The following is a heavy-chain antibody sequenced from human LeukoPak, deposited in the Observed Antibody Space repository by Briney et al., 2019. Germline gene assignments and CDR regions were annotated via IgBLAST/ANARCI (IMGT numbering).Heavy chain of an antibody. V-gene: IGHV5-51*01. Sequence: GESLKISCKGSGYSFTSYWIGWVRQMPGKGLEWMGIIYPGDSDTRYSPSFQGQVTISADKSISTAYLQWSSLKASDTAMYYCARQRITMVRGVIIPYEVDYWGQGTLVTVSS. CDR1: GYSFTSYW. CDR3: ARQRITMVRGVIIPYEVDY. J-gene: IGHJ4*02. CDR2: IYPGDSDT. D-gene: IGHD3-10*01.